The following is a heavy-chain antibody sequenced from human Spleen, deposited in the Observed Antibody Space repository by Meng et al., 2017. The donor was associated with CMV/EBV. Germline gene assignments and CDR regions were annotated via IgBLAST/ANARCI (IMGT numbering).Heavy chain of an antibody. D-gene: IGHD1-26*01. J-gene: IGHJ4*02. V-gene: IGHV3-7*01. CDR2: IKQDGSEK. CDR3: ARDPYWGADRFDY. Sequence: GESLKISCAASGFTFSSYWMSWVRQAPGKGLEWVANIKQDGSEKYYVDSVKGRFTISRDNAKNSLYLQMNSLRAEDTAVYYCARDPYWGADRFDYWGQGTQVTVSS. CDR1: GFTFSSYW.